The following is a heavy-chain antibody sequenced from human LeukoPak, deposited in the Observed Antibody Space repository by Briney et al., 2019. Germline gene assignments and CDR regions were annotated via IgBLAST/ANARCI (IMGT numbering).Heavy chain of an antibody. CDR3: ARDIIVGATTTDYFDY. Sequence: GGSLRLSCAASGFTFSDYYVSWIRQAPGKGLEWVSYISSSGSTIYYADSVKGRFTISRDNAKNSLYLQMNSLRAEDTAVYYCARDIIVGATTTDYFDYWGQGTLVTVSS. V-gene: IGHV3-11*01. D-gene: IGHD1-26*01. CDR1: GFTFSDYY. CDR2: ISSSGSTI. J-gene: IGHJ4*02.